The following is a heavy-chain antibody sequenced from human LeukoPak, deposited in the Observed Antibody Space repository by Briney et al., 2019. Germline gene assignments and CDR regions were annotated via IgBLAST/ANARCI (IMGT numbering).Heavy chain of an antibody. V-gene: IGHV3-7*04. D-gene: IGHD5/OR15-5a*01. CDR3: ARGRLGLDY. CDR2: IKQDGSEK. J-gene: IGHJ4*02. CDR1: GFTVSSNY. Sequence: GGSLRLSCAASGFTVSSNYMTWVRQAPGKGLEWVANIKQDGSEKYYVDSVKGRFTISRDNAKNSLDLQMNSLRAEDTAVYYCARGRLGLDYWGQGILVTVSS.